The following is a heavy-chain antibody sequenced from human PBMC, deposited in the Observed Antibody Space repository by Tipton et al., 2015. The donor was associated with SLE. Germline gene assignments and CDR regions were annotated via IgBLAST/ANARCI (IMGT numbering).Heavy chain of an antibody. CDR1: GGSINSSYYY. J-gene: IGHJ4*02. D-gene: IGHD4-17*01. CDR3: ARYGDYRGFDY. V-gene: IGHV4-39*01. Sequence: TLSLTCTVSGGSINSSYYYWGWIRQPPGKGLECIGSIYYSGSTYYNPSLKSRVTISVDTSKNQFSLKLSSVTAADTAVYYCARYGDYRGFDYWGQGTLVTVSS. CDR2: IYYSGST.